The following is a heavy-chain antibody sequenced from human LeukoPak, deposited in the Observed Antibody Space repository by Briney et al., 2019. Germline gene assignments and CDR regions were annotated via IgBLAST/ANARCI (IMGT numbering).Heavy chain of an antibody. CDR2: IYTNGST. J-gene: IGHJ4*02. D-gene: IGHD5-12*01. V-gene: IGHV4-4*09. Sequence: SETLSLTCTVSGGSISSYYWSWIRQPPGKGLEWIGYIYTNGSTNYNPSLKSRVTISVDTSKNQFSLKLSSVTAADTAVYYCARQATMWYYFDYWSQGTLVTVSS. CDR1: GGSISSYY. CDR3: ARQATMWYYFDY.